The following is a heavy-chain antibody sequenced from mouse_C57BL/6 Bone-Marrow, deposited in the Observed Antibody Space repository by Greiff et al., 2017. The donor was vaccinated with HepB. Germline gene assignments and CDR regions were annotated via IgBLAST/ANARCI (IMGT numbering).Heavy chain of an antibody. J-gene: IGHJ1*03. D-gene: IGHD2-5*01. Sequence: EVKLVESGPELVKPGASVKISCKASGYSFTDYNMNWVKQSNGKSLEWIGVINPNYGTTSYNQKFKGKATLTVDQSSSTAYMQLNSLTSEDSAVYYCARGCLDSNPWYFDVWGTGTTVTVSS. CDR1: GYSFTDYN. CDR2: INPNYGTT. V-gene: IGHV1-39*01. CDR3: ARGCLDSNPWYFDV.